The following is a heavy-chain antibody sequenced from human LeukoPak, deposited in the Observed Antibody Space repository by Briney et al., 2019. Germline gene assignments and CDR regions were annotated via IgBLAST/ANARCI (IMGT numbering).Heavy chain of an antibody. V-gene: IGHV1-8*03. CDR3: ARVTVTTSPFDY. Sequence: ASVKVSCKASGYTFTSYDINWVRQATGQGLEWMGWMNPNSGNTGYAQKFQGRVTITRNTSISTAYMELRSLRSDDTAVYYCARVTVTTSPFDYWGQGTLVTVSS. CDR2: MNPNSGNT. D-gene: IGHD4-17*01. J-gene: IGHJ4*02. CDR1: GYTFTSYD.